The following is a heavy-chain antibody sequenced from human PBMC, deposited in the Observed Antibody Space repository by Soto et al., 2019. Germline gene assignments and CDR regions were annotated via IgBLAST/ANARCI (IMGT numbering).Heavy chain of an antibody. V-gene: IGHV1-2*02. Sequence: ASVKVSCKASGYTFTGHYIHRVRQAPEQGPEWMGEIGPESGATRYAQKFQGRVTMTMDMSITTVYMELSNLSPDDTAVYYCGRGRSGQIVVFYWGQGTPVTVS. CDR2: IGPESGAT. J-gene: IGHJ4*02. CDR1: GYTFTGHY. D-gene: IGHD5-12*01. CDR3: GRGRSGQIVVFY.